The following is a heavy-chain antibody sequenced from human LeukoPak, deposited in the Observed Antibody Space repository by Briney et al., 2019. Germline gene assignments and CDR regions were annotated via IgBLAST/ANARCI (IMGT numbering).Heavy chain of an antibody. V-gene: IGHV3-23*01. CDR2: ISDSGGRT. CDR1: GITLSNYG. J-gene: IGHJ4*02. Sequence: GGSLRLSCAVSGITLSNYGMSWVRQAPGKGLEWVAGISDSGGRTNYADSVKGRFTISRDNPKNTLYLQKNSLRAEDTAVYFCAKRGVVIRVILVGFHKEAYYFDSWGQGAPVTVSS. CDR3: AKRGVVIRVILVGFHKEAYYFDS. D-gene: IGHD3-22*01.